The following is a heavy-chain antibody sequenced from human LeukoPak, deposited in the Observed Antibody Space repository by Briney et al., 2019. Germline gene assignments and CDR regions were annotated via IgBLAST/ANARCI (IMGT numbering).Heavy chain of an antibody. CDR3: ARRKSSGYYDW. D-gene: IGHD3-22*01. V-gene: IGHV4-38-2*01. CDR2: IYHSGST. J-gene: IGHJ4*02. Sequence: SETLSLTCAVSGYSISSGYYWGWIRQPPGKGLEWIGCIYHSGSTYYNPSLKSRVTISVDTSKNQFSLKLSSVTAADTAVYYCARRKSSGYYDWWGQGTLVTVSS. CDR1: GYSISSGYY.